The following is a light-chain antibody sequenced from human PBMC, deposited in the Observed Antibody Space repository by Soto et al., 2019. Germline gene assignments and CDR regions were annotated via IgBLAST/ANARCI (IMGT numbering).Light chain of an antibody. J-gene: IGKJ1*01. Sequence: DIQMTQSPSSLSASVVDRVTIACRASQNITNFLNWYQHNPGKAPNLLIFAASHLQSGVSSRFSGSGSGTDFTLTISSLHPEDFATFYCQESATTRWAFGQGTKVDIK. CDR1: QNITNF. V-gene: IGKV1-39*01. CDR3: QESATTRWA. CDR2: AAS.